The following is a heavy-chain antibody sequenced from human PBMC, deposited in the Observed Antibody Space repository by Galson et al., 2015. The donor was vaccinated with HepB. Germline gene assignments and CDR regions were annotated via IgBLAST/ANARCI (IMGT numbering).Heavy chain of an antibody. CDR1: GFSLSTNGMC. V-gene: IGHV2-70*11. J-gene: IGHJ3*01. CDR3: ARGGFCSSVGPSDAFDV. D-gene: IGHD2-2*01. Sequence: PALVKPTQTLTLTCTFSGFSLSTNGMCVSWIRQPPGKALEWLARIDWDDDKYYSTSLKTRLTISKDTSKNQVVLTMTNMDPVDTATYHCARGGFCSSVGPSDAFDVWGQGTMVTVSS. CDR2: IDWDDDK.